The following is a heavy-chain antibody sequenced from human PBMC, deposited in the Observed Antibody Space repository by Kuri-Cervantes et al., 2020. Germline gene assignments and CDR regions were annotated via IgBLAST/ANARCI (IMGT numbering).Heavy chain of an antibody. J-gene: IGHJ4*02. D-gene: IGHD7-27*01. CDR2: IGSTTSTI. CDR3: ARDETGSFDY. Sequence: GESLKISCTASGFTFSAYSMNWVRQAPGKGLEWVSFIGSTTSTIFYADSVKGRFTISRDDAKNSLYLQMNSLRAEDTAVYYCARDETGSFDYWGQGTLVTVSS. V-gene: IGHV3-48*04. CDR1: GFTFSAYS.